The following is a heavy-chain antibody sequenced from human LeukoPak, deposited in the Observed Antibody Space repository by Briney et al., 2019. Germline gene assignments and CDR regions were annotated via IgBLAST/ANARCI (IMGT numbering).Heavy chain of an antibody. J-gene: IGHJ4*02. V-gene: IGHV1-2*02. CDR2: INPNSGGT. CDR1: GYTFTGHY. Sequence: ASVKVSCKASGYTFTGHYIHWVRQAPGQGLEWMGWINPNSGGTNYQQKFQDRVTMTRDTSSSTVYMELSRLRSDDTAVYYCARDRGPDWWGSFDLWGQGTLVTVSS. D-gene: IGHD3-16*01. CDR3: ARDRGPDWWGSFDL.